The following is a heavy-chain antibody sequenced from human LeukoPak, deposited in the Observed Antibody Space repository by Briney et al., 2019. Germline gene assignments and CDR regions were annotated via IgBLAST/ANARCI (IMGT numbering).Heavy chain of an antibody. CDR1: EFTFSSYA. CDR2: VSYDGSDK. D-gene: IGHD3/OR15-3a*01. CDR3: AKAHLLDWLWPFDY. V-gene: IGHV3-30*18. Sequence: QPGGSLRLSCAASEFTFSSYAMHWVRQAPGKGLEWVALVSYDGSDKYYADSVKGRFTISRDNSKNTLYLQMNSLRGEDTAVYYCAKAHLLDWLWPFDYWGQGTLVTVPS. J-gene: IGHJ4*02.